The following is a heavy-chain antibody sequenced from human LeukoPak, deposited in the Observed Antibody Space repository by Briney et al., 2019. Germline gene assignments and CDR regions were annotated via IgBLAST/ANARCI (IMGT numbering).Heavy chain of an antibody. J-gene: IGHJ4*02. CDR3: ARDRGWVYDSSGKVVDY. Sequence: PGGSLRLSCAAPEFTFSRYAMSWVRQAPGKGLEWVSVISISGGSTYYTDSVKGRFTLSRDNSKNTLYLQMNSLRAEDTAVYYCARDRGWVYDSSGKVVDYWGQGILVTVSS. V-gene: IGHV3-23*01. D-gene: IGHD3-22*01. CDR2: ISISGGST. CDR1: EFTFSRYA.